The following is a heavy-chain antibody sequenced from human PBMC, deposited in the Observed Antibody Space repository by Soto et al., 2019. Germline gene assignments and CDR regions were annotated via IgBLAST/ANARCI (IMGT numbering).Heavy chain of an antibody. J-gene: IGHJ6*02. CDR2: MNPNSGNT. CDR3: ATSTVVTLDYYYGMDV. Sequence: ASVKASCKASGDTFTSYDIKWVRQATGQGLEWMGWMNPNSGNTGYAQKFQGRVTMTRNTSISTAYMELSSLRSEDTAVYYCATSTVVTLDYYYGMDVWGQGTTVTVSS. V-gene: IGHV1-8*01. CDR1: GDTFTSYD. D-gene: IGHD4-17*01.